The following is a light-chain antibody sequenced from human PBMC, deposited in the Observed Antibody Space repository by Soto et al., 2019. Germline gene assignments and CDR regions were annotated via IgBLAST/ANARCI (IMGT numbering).Light chain of an antibody. CDR1: QNIGTS. J-gene: IGKJ1*01. CDR3: QQSYSTPQT. Sequence: DIQMTQSPSTLSASVGDRVTITCRASQNIGTSLAWYQQTPGKAPKLLISDASTLESGVPSRFGGSGSGTEFTLSITSLQPDDFATYYCQQSYSTPQTFGQGTKVDNK. CDR2: DAS. V-gene: IGKV1-5*01.